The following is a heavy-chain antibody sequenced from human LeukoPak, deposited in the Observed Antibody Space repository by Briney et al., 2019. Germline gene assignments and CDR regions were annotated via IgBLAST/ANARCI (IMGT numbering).Heavy chain of an antibody. CDR2: ISSSGSTI. CDR3: ARVTRGYGAGYYYYGMDV. CDR1: GFTFSSYE. V-gene: IGHV3-48*03. Sequence: GGSLRLSCAASGFTFSSYEMNWVRQAPGKGLEWVSYISSSGSTIYYADSVKGRFTISRDNAKNSRYLQMNSLRAEDTAVYYCARVTRGYGAGYYYYGMDVWGQGTTVTVSS. D-gene: IGHD5-12*01. J-gene: IGHJ6*02.